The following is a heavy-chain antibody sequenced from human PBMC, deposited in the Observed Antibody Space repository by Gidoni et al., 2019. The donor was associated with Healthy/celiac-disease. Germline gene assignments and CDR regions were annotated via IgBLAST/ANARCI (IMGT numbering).Heavy chain of an antibody. CDR2: ISWNSGSI. CDR1: GFTFDDYA. CDR3: ASTPYTVTNYFDY. J-gene: IGHJ4*02. Sequence: EVQLVESGGGLVQPGRYLRLSCAASGFTFDDYAMHWVRQAPGKGLEWVSGISWNSGSIGYADSVKGRFTISRDNAKNSLYLQMNSLRAEDTALYYCASTPYTVTNYFDYWGQGTLVTVSS. V-gene: IGHV3-9*01. D-gene: IGHD4-17*01.